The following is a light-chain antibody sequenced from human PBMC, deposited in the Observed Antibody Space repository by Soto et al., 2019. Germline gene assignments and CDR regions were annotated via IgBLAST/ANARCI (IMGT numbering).Light chain of an antibody. CDR1: QTISSW. Sequence: IQMTLAPSTLSGSKGDRVTITCRASQTISSWLAWYQQKPGKAPKLLIYKASTLKSGVPSRFSGSGSGTEFTLTISSLQPDDFATYYCQHYNSYSEAFGQGTKV. J-gene: IGKJ1*01. CDR3: QHYNSYSEA. CDR2: KAS. V-gene: IGKV1-5*03.